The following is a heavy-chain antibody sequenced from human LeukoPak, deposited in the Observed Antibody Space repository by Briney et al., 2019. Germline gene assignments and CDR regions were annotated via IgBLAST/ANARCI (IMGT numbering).Heavy chain of an antibody. D-gene: IGHD3-10*01. V-gene: IGHV4-39*01. Sequence: SETLSLTCTVSGDSISSSSYYCGWIRQPPGKGLEWIGTISNSGGTYYNPSLRSRVTLSVDTSKTQFSLRLSSMTAADTAVYYCARLSLINDPDFWGQGTLVTVSS. J-gene: IGHJ4*02. CDR1: GDSISSSSYY. CDR2: ISNSGGT. CDR3: ARLSLINDPDF.